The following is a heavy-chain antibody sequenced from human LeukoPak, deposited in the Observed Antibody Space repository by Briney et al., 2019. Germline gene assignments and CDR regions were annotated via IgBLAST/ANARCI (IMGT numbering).Heavy chain of an antibody. J-gene: IGHJ5*02. CDR1: GDSISKYY. CDR3: ARDTDSSGYSWSNWFDP. Sequence: SETLSLTYSVSGDSISKYYWSWIRQPAGTGLEWIGRIYLSGSTNYIPSLKSRVTMSIDTSRNQFSLKLNSVTAADTAVYYCARDTDSSGYSWSNWFDPWGQGILVTVSS. V-gene: IGHV4-4*07. CDR2: IYLSGST. D-gene: IGHD3-22*01.